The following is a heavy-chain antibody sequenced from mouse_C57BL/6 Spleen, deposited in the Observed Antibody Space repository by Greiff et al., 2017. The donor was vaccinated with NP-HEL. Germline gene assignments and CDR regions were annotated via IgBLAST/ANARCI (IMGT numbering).Heavy chain of an antibody. CDR1: GYTFTSYW. J-gene: IGHJ2*01. CDR2: IDPSDSYT. Sequence: VQLQQPGAELVKPGASVKLSCKASGYTFTSYWMQWVTQRPGQGLEWIGEIDPSDSYTNYNQKFKGKATLTVDTSSSTAYMQLSSLTSEDAAVYYCARRGYYGSSYADYWGQGTTLTVSS. V-gene: IGHV1-50*01. CDR3: ARRGYYGSSYADY. D-gene: IGHD1-1*01.